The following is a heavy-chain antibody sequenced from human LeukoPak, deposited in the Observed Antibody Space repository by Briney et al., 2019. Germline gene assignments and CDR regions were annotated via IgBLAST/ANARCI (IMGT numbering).Heavy chain of an antibody. CDR1: GFTFSSYA. J-gene: IGHJ4*02. Sequence: PGGSLRLSCAVSGFTFSSYAMSWVRQAPGKGLEWGSAISGSGGSTYYADSVKGRFTISRDNSKNTLYLQMNSLRAEDTAVYYCAKVQQQLTPEYYFDYWGQGTLVTVSS. CDR3: AKVQQQLTPEYYFDY. CDR2: ISGSGGST. D-gene: IGHD6-13*01. V-gene: IGHV3-23*01.